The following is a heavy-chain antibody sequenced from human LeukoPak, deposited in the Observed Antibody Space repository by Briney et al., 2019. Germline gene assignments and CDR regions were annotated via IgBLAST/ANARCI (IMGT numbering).Heavy chain of an antibody. Sequence: EWMGMIYPRDGSTSYAQNFQGRVTVTRDTSTTTVHMELRGLRSEDTAVYYCARDQEGFDYWGQGTVVTVSS. V-gene: IGHV1-46*01. CDR3: ARDQEGFDY. J-gene: IGHJ4*02. CDR2: IYPRDGST.